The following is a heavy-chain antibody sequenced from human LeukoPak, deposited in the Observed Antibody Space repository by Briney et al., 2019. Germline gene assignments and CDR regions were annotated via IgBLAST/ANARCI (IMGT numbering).Heavy chain of an antibody. Sequence: GGSLRLSCAASGFTFSDYYLSWVRQAPGKGLEWVSFISPSSSYTNYADSVKGRFTISRDNAKNSLYLQMSSLRAEDTAVYYRARLWGGSSGYYYWGQGTLVTVSS. D-gene: IGHD3-22*01. J-gene: IGHJ4*02. V-gene: IGHV3-11*03. CDR2: ISPSSSYT. CDR1: GFTFSDYY. CDR3: ARLWGGSSGYYY.